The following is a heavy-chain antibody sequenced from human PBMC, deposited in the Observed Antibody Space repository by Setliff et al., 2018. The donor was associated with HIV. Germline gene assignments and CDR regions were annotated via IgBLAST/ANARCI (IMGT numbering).Heavy chain of an antibody. V-gene: IGHV1-18*01. CDR1: GYTFTSYG. Sequence: ASVKVSCKASGYTFTSYGISWVRQAPVQGLEWMGWISAYNGNTNYAQKLQGRVTMTTDTSTSTAYMELSSLRSEDTAVYYCARDYYDSGGYYYAFDHWGQGTLVTVSS. CDR2: ISAYNGNT. J-gene: IGHJ4*02. CDR3: ARDYYDSGGYYYAFDH. D-gene: IGHD3-22*01.